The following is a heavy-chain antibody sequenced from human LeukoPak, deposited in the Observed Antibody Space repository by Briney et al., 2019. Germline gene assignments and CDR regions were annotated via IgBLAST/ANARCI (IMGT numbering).Heavy chain of an antibody. V-gene: IGHV1-18*01. J-gene: IGHJ3*02. CDR3: ARPQYSGSYYDAFDI. CDR2: INTDNGNT. D-gene: IGHD1-26*01. CDR1: GYTFNTYG. Sequence: ASVKVSCKASGYTFNTYGITWVRQAPGQGLEWMGWINTDNGNTNYAQNLQGRVSMTTDTSTTTAYMELRSLRSDDTAVYYCARPQYSGSYYDAFDIWGQGTMVTVSS.